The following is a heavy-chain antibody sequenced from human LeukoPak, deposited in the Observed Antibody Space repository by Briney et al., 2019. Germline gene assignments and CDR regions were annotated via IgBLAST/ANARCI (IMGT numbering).Heavy chain of an antibody. Sequence: GGSLRLSCTASGFTFGDYAMSWVRQAPGKGLEWVGFIRSKAYGGTTEYAASVKGRFTISRDDSKSIAYLQMNSLKTEDTAVYYCTRDLYSYGFDYWGQGTLVTVSS. CDR1: GFTFGDYA. J-gene: IGHJ4*02. V-gene: IGHV3-49*04. CDR3: TRDLYSYGFDY. D-gene: IGHD5-18*01. CDR2: IRSKAYGGTT.